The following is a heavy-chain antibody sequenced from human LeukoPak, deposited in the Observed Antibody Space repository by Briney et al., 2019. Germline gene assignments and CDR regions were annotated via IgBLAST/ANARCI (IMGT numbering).Heavy chain of an antibody. D-gene: IGHD3-3*01. CDR1: GFTFSSYS. CDR2: ISSSSSTI. V-gene: IGHV3-48*01. CDR3: AKGAYHDD. Sequence: GGSLRLSCAASGFTFSSYSMSWVRQAPGKGLEWVSYISSSSSTIYYADSVKGRFTISRDNAKNSLYLQMNSLRADDTAIYYCAKGAYHDDWGQGTLVTVSS. J-gene: IGHJ4*02.